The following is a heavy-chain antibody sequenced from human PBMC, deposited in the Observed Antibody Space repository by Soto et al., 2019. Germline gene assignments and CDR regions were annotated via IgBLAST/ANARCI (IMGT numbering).Heavy chain of an antibody. Sequence: QVQLQESGPGLVKPSETLSLTCTVSGGSISSYYWSWIRQPPGKGLDWIGYIYYSGSTNYNPSLQSRVTISVDTSKNQFSLKLSSVTAADTAVYYCARAWGGNVFDYWGQGTLVTVSS. D-gene: IGHD3-16*01. CDR3: ARAWGGNVFDY. J-gene: IGHJ4*02. CDR1: GGSISSYY. V-gene: IGHV4-59*08. CDR2: IYYSGST.